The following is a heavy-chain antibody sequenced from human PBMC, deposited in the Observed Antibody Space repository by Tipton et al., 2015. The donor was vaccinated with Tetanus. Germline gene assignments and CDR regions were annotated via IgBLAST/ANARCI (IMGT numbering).Heavy chain of an antibody. CDR2: INHSGST. Sequence: TLSLTCTVSGGSISSSSYYWGWIRQPPGKGLEWIGEINHSGSTKYNPSLKSRVTISVDTSGNLFSLKLSSVTAADTAVYYCARGVTMIVVVNYFDYWGQGILVIVSS. D-gene: IGHD3-22*01. V-gene: IGHV4-39*07. CDR3: ARGVTMIVVVNYFDY. CDR1: GGSISSSSYY. J-gene: IGHJ4*02.